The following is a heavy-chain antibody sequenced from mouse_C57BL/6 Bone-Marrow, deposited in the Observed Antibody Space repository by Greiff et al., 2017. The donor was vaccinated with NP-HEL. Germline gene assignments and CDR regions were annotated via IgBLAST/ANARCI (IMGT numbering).Heavy chain of an antibody. CDR1: GFTFSDYY. Sequence: DVQLVESGGGLVQPGGSLKLSCAASGFTFSDYYMYWVRQTPEKRLEWVAYISNGGGSTYYPDTVKGRFTISRDNAKNTLYLQMSRLKSEDTAMYYCAGIVRGAMDYWGQGTSVTVSS. CDR3: AGIVRGAMDY. J-gene: IGHJ4*01. D-gene: IGHD2-5*01. CDR2: ISNGGGST. V-gene: IGHV5-12*01.